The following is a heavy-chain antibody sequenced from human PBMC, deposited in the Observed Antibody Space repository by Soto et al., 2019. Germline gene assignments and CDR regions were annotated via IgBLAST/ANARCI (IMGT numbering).Heavy chain of an antibody. J-gene: IGHJ4*02. V-gene: IGHV4-34*01. CDR3: ARRHGLDIDAYY. Sequence: SETLSLTCAVYGGSFSGYSWTWIRQPPGTGLEWIGEINHSGSTNYNPSLKSRVTISVDTSKNQFSLKLSSVTAADTAVYFCARRHGLDIDAYYWGQGILVTVSS. CDR2: INHSGST. CDR1: GGSFSGYS. D-gene: IGHD3-10*01.